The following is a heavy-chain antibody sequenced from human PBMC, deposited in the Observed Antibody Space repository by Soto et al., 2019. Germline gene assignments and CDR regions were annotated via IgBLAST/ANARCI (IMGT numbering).Heavy chain of an antibody. CDR1: GFTFISYG. J-gene: IGHJ6*02. CDR2: IWYDGSNK. D-gene: IGHD5-18*01. V-gene: IGHV3-33*01. Sequence: LRLSCAASGFTFISYGMHWVRQAPGNVLEWVAVIWYDGSNKYYADSVKGRFTISRDNSKNTLYLQMNSLRAEDTAVYYCARAPPIQLVYYYGMEVWCQGTTATVSS. CDR3: ARAPPIQLVYYYGMEV.